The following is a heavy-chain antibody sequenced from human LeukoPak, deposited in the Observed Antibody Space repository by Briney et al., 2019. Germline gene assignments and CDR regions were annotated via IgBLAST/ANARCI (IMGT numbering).Heavy chain of an antibody. CDR2: IYTSGST. V-gene: IGHV4-4*07. CDR3: ARDHGDYYYYYMDV. J-gene: IGHJ6*03. D-gene: IGHD4-17*01. CDR1: GASINSPTYY. Sequence: SETLSLTCTVSGASINSPTYYWSWIRQPAGKGLEWIGRIYTSGSTNYNPSLKSRVTMSVDTSKNQFSLKLSSVTAADTAVYYCARDHGDYYYYYMDVWGKGTTVTISS.